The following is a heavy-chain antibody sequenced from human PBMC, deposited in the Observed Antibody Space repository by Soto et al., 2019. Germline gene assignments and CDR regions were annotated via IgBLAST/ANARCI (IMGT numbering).Heavy chain of an antibody. D-gene: IGHD2-2*01. CDR1: GGSTGRYY. V-gene: IGHV4-59*08. Sequence: SETLSLTWTVPGGSTGRYYCLWFRHPPGKGLEWIGYIYYSGSTNYNPSLKSRVTISVDTSKNQFSLKLSSVTAADTAVYYCARSPVGYCSSTSCSLHLDYWGQGTLVTVS. CDR2: IYYSGST. J-gene: IGHJ4*02. CDR3: ARSPVGYCSSTSCSLHLDY.